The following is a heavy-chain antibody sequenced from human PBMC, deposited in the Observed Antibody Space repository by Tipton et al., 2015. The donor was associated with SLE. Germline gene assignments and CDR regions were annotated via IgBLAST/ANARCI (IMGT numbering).Heavy chain of an antibody. J-gene: IGHJ4*02. V-gene: IGHV4-59*01. D-gene: IGHD3-16*01. CDR2: IYYSGST. CDR3: ATGGGGY. CDR1: GGSISSYY. Sequence: LVQPSETLSLTCTVSGGSISSYYWSWIRQPPGKGLEWIGYIYYSGSTNYNPSLKSRVTISVDTSKNQFSLKLSSVTAADTAVYYCATGGGGYWGQGTLVTVSS.